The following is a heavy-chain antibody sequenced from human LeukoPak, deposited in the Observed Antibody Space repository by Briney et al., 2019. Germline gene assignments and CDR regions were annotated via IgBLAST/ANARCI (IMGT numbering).Heavy chain of an antibody. D-gene: IGHD6-13*01. Sequence: PGGSLRLSCAASGFTFNDYAINWVRQAPGKGLEWVSVISGGTGGSTYYAASVKGRLTISRDNSKHTLYLQINSLRAEDTAVYYCAKRGSSSWTQFVYWGQGTLVTVSS. CDR1: GFTFNDYA. CDR3: AKRGSSSWTQFVY. V-gene: IGHV3-23*01. CDR2: ISGGTGGST. J-gene: IGHJ4*02.